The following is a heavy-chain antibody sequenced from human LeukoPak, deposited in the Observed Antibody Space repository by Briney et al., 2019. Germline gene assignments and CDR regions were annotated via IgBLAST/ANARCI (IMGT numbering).Heavy chain of an antibody. V-gene: IGHV4-59*01. CDR1: GGSISSYY. CDR2: IYYSGST. D-gene: IGHD2-15*01. Sequence: SETLSLTCTVSGGSISSYYWSWIRQPPGKGLEWIGYIYYSGSTNYNPSLKSRVTISVDTSKNQFSLKLSSVTAADTAVYYCARDTKVVVVAATSTDYYYYGMDVWGQGTTVTVSS. J-gene: IGHJ6*02. CDR3: ARDTKVVVVAATSTDYYYYGMDV.